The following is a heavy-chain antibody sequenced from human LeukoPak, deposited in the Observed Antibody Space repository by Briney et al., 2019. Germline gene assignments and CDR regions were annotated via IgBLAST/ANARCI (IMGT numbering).Heavy chain of an antibody. J-gene: IGHJ3*02. Sequence: ESGPTLVNPTQTLTLTCTFSGFSFSSGGVGVGWIRQPPGGALEWLGVIYENDEKLYSSSLQNRLNITKDTSKNRVVLTMANMAPVDTATYYCAHRHRGVASDIWGQGTMVTVSS. CDR3: AHRHRGVASDI. D-gene: IGHD2-15*01. CDR2: IYENDEK. CDR1: GFSFSSGGVG. V-gene: IGHV2-5*01.